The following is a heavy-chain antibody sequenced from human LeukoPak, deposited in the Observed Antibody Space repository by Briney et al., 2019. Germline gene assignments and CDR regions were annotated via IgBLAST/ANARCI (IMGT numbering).Heavy chain of an antibody. CDR1: GFTFSSYG. CDR2: ISYDGSDT. CDR3: AKEGGSGWYESSGFDY. V-gene: IGHV3-30*19. J-gene: IGHJ4*02. D-gene: IGHD6-19*01. Sequence: PGGSLRLSCAASGFTFSSYGLHWVRQAPGKGLEWVAVISYDGSDTYYADSVKGRFTVSRDNSKNTLYLQMNSLRAEDTAVYYCAKEGGSGWYESSGFDYWGQGTLVTVSS.